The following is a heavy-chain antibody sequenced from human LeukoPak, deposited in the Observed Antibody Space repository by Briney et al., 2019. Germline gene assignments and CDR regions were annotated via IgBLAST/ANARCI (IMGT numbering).Heavy chain of an antibody. CDR1: GFTFSIYA. Sequence: GGSLRLSCAASGFTFSIYAMHWVRQAPGKGLGWVAVISDDASNKYYADSVKGRFTISRDNSKNTLYVQMNSLRAEDTAVYYCAREKIAAVGSIGFDPWGQGTRVTVSS. V-gene: IGHV3-30*04. D-gene: IGHD6-13*01. J-gene: IGHJ5*02. CDR3: AREKIAAVGSIGFDP. CDR2: ISDDASNK.